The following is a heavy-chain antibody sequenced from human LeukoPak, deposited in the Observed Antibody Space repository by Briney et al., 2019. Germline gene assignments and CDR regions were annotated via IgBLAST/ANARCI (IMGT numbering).Heavy chain of an antibody. CDR2: IGSRSTYT. Sequence: GGSLRLSCAASGFTFSSYSMNWVRQAPGKGLEWVSSIGSRSTYTYSADPVKGRFTISRDNAKNSLYLQMNSLRAEDTAVYYCAGAGADDYGDYGWFDPWGQGTLVTVSS. V-gene: IGHV3-21*01. CDR3: AGAGADDYGDYGWFDP. J-gene: IGHJ5*02. CDR1: GFTFSSYS. D-gene: IGHD4-17*01.